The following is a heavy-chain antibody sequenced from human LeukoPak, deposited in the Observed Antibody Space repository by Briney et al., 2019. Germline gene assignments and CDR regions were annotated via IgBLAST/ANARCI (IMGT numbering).Heavy chain of an antibody. Sequence: PGGSLRLSCAASGFTFSGYRMSWVRQAPGKGLQWVANIKQDGSEKYYVDSVKARFTISRDNTKNSLYLQTNSLRAEDTAVYYCARFWLGLDYWGQGSLVTVSS. V-gene: IGHV3-7*03. CDR3: ARFWLGLDY. CDR1: GFTFSGYR. J-gene: IGHJ4*02. D-gene: IGHD3-3*01. CDR2: IKQDGSEK.